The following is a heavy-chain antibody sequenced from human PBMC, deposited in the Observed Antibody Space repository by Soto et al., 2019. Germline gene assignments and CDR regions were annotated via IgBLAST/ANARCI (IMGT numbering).Heavy chain of an antibody. CDR3: ARDRAVAGPDY. D-gene: IGHD6-19*01. CDR2: IYYSGST. Sequence: SETLSLTCTVSGGSISSGGYYWSWIRQHPGKGLEWIGYIYYSGSTYYNPSLKSRVTISVDTSKNQFSLKLSSVTAADTAVYYCARDRAVAGPDYWGQGTLVTVSS. V-gene: IGHV4-31*03. CDR1: GGSISSGGYY. J-gene: IGHJ4*02.